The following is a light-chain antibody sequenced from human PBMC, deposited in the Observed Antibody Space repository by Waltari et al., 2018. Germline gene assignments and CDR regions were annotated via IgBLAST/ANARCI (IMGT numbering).Light chain of an antibody. CDR3: QQRSNWPPLT. CDR2: EAS. J-gene: IGKJ4*01. V-gene: IGKV3-11*01. Sequence: EVVLTQSTASLSSSPGERVPLLYRASQNLHKYLAWYQQKPGQAPRLLIYEASNRATGIPDRFSGSGSGTDFTLTIDSLEPEDFAVYFCQQRSNWPPLTFGGGTKVEIK. CDR1: QNLHKY.